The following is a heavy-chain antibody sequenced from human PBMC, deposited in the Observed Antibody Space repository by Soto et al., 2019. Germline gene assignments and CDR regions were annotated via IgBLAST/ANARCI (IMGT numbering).Heavy chain of an antibody. Sequence: GGSLRLSCAASGFTITGYWMSWVRQAPGKGLEWVANIMQDGSEKYYGDSVKGRFTISRDNAKNSLYLQMNSLRAEDTAVYYCTRDFGNPNGRFDPWGQGTLVTVSS. D-gene: IGHD1-26*01. V-gene: IGHV3-7*01. CDR3: TRDFGNPNGRFDP. CDR1: GFTITGYW. J-gene: IGHJ5*02. CDR2: IMQDGSEK.